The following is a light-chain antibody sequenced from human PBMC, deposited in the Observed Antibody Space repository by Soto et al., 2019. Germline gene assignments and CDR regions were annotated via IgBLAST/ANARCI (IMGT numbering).Light chain of an antibody. CDR2: NVY. J-gene: IGLJ1*01. CDR1: SSDVGGYDY. CDR3: TSYTNRYTYV. V-gene: IGLV2-14*01. Sequence: QSVLTQPASVSGSPGQSITISCTGTSSDVGGYDYVGWYQQHPGKAPKLMIYNVYNWPSGVSFRFSGSKSGNTASLTISGLQTEDEADYYCTSYTNRYTYVFGTGTKLTVL.